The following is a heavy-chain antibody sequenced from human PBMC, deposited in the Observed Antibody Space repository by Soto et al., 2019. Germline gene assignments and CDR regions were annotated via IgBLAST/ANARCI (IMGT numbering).Heavy chain of an antibody. J-gene: IGHJ6*02. CDR3: ARGGGRRWQQLGNYYYGMDV. CDR2: IWYDGSNK. CDR1: GFTFSSYG. D-gene: IGHD6-13*01. V-gene: IGHV3-33*01. Sequence: SLRLSCAASGFTFSSYGMHWVRQAPGKGLEWVAVIWYDGSNKYYADSVKGRFTISRDNSKNTLYLQMNSLRAEDTAVYYCARGGGRRWQQLGNYYYGMDVWGQGTTVTVSS.